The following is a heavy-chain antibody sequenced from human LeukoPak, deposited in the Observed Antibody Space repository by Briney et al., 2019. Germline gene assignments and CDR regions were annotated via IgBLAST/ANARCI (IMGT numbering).Heavy chain of an antibody. CDR3: ARGGYCSGGSCGPPFGHYYHGMDV. Sequence: GASVKVSCKASGYTFTGYYMHWVRQAPGQGLEWMGWINPNSGGTNYAQKFQSRVTMTRDTSISTAYMELSRLRSDDTAVYYCARGGYCSGGSCGPPFGHYYHGMDVWGQGTTVTVSS. CDR1: GYTFTGYY. D-gene: IGHD2-15*01. CDR2: INPNSGGT. J-gene: IGHJ6*02. V-gene: IGHV1-2*02.